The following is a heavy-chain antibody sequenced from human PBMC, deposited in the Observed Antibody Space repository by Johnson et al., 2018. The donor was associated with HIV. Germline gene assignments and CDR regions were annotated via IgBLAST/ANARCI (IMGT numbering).Heavy chain of an antibody. J-gene: IGHJ3*02. D-gene: IGHD1-20*01. CDR1: GFTFSSYA. CDR3: ARAEGLTGRNAFDI. CDR2: ISYDGSNK. V-gene: IGHV3-30-3*01. Sequence: QVQLVESGGGVVQPGRSMRLSCAASGFTFSSYAMHWVRQAPGKGLEWVAVISYDGSNKYYADSVKGRFTIYRDNSKNTLYLQMNSLRAEDTAVYYCARAEGLTGRNAFDIWGQGTMVTVSS.